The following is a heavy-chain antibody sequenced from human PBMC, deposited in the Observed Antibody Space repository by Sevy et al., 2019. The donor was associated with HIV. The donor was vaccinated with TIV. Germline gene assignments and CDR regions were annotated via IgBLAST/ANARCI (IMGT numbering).Heavy chain of an antibody. CDR1: GFTFSNHA. V-gene: IGHV3-23*01. CDR2: LSGGGGR. CDR3: AKVQAWSGGYYGLDV. J-gene: IGHJ6*02. D-gene: IGHD2-8*02. Sequence: GGSLRLSCKTSGFTFSNHAMSWVRQAPGKGLEWVSHLSGGGGRYDADSVKGRFAISRDNPKNTLYLQMNSLRAEDTAVYYCAKVQAWSGGYYGLDVWGQGTTVTVSS.